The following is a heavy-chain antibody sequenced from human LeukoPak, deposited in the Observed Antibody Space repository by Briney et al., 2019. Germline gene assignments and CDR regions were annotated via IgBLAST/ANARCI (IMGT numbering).Heavy chain of an antibody. CDR1: GGSFSGYY. D-gene: IGHD7-27*01. Sequence: SETLSLTCAVYGGSFSGYYWSWTRQPPGKGLEWIGEINHSGSTNYNPSLKSRVTISVDTSKNQFSLKLSSVTAADTAVYYCARGRLIYWGSSLRPTDYYYYGMDVWGQGTTVTVSS. J-gene: IGHJ6*02. CDR2: INHSGST. V-gene: IGHV4-34*01. CDR3: ARGRLIYWGSSLRPTDYYYYGMDV.